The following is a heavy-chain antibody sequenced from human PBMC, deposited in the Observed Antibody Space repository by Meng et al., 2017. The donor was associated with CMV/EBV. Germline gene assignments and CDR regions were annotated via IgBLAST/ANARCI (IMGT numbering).Heavy chain of an antibody. CDR1: GYTFTGYY. CDR3: ARDWAGVTTGGPRPYNWFDP. V-gene: IGHV1-2*02. Sequence: QVQLVQSGAEVKKPGASVKVSCQASGYTFTGYYMHWVRQAPGQGLEWMGWINPNSGGTNYAQKFQGRVTMTRDTSISTAYMELSRLRSDDTAVYYCARDWAGVTTGGPRPYNWFDPWGQGTLVTVSS. D-gene: IGHD4-11*01. J-gene: IGHJ5*02. CDR2: INPNSGGT.